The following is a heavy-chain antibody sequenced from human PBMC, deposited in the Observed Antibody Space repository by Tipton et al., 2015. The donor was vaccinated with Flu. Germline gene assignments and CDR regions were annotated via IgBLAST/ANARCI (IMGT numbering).Heavy chain of an antibody. D-gene: IGHD6-13*01. J-gene: IGHJ6*02. Sequence: SLRLSCQASGFTFSSYGMHWVRQVTGKGLEWVSGIGSSGDTYYAGSLKGRFTISRENAKNSLYLQVRSLRAGDTAVYYCARGPLPDSNWYNGMDVWGQGTSVTVSS. CDR1: GFTFSSYG. CDR2: IGSSGDT. CDR3: ARGPLPDSNWYNGMDV. V-gene: IGHV3-13*01.